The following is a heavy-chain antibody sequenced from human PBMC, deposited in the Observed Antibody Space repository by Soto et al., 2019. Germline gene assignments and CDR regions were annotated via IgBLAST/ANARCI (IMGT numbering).Heavy chain of an antibody. D-gene: IGHD3-10*01. CDR2: ISSVSSTI. CDR3: ARAMVRGVISPIDY. CDR1: GFTFSSYS. Sequence: GGSLRLSCAASGFTFSSYSMNWVRKAPGKGLEWVSYISSVSSTIYYGDSVKGRFTISRDNAKNSLYLQMNSLRAEDTAMYYCARAMVRGVISPIDYWGQGTLVTVSS. J-gene: IGHJ4*02. V-gene: IGHV3-48*01.